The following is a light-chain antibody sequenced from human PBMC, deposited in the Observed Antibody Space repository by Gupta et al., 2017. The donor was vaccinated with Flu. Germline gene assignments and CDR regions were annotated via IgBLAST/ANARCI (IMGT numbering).Light chain of an antibody. Sequence: TPSLSPGERATLSCRTSESISSTYVAWYQHKPGQAPRLLIHGSSSRATGIPDRFSGSGSGTDFTLTISSLEPEDFAVYYCQEFGRSPPGTFGRGTKVEIK. CDR3: QEFGRSPPGT. CDR1: ESISSTY. V-gene: IGKV3-20*01. J-gene: IGKJ1*01. CDR2: GSS.